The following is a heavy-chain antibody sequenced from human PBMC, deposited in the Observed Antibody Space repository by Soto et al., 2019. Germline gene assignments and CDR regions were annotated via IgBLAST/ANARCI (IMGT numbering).Heavy chain of an antibody. CDR1: GGTFSSYA. CDR2: IIPIFGTA. V-gene: IGHV1-69*06. CDR3: ARGVQPSYYFDY. D-gene: IGHD2-2*01. Sequence: ASVKVSCKASGGTFSSYAISWVRQAPGQGLEWMGGIIPIFGTANYAQKFQGRVTITADKSTSTAYMELSSLRSEDTAVYYCARGVQPSYYFDYWGQGTLVTVSS. J-gene: IGHJ4*02.